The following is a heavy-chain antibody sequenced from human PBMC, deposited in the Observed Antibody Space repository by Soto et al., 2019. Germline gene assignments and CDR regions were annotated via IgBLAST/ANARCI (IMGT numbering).Heavy chain of an antibody. CDR2: INHSGSA. J-gene: IGHJ4*02. Sequence: QVQLQQSGAGLLKPSETLSLTCDVYGGSFSGYIWTWIRQTPGKGLQWIGQINHSGSANYNPSLKGRVTLSVHTSNSQFSLELSSVTAADTAVYYCARGLISGSHYSGGWYYFDSWGQGTQVTVSS. CDR1: GGSFSGYI. CDR3: ARGLISGSHYSGGWYYFDS. V-gene: IGHV4-34*01. D-gene: IGHD1-26*01.